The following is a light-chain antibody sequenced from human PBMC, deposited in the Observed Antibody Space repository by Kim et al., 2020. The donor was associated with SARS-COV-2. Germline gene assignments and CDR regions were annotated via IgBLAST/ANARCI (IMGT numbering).Light chain of an antibody. V-gene: IGKV1-5*03. CDR3: QQYESDST. J-gene: IGKJ2*01. Sequence: LSASVGDGVTITCRTSQRISGFLAWYQQRPGKAPKLLIYKASILESGVPPRFSGSGSGTEFTLSISSLQPNDFATYYCQQYESDSTFGQGTKLEI. CDR2: KAS. CDR1: QRISGF.